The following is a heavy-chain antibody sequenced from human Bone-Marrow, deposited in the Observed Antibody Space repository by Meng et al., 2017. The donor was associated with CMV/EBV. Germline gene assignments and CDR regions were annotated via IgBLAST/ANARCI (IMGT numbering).Heavy chain of an antibody. J-gene: IGHJ4*02. Sequence: GESLKISCAASGFTFSSYSMNWVRQAPGKGLEWVSSISSSSSYIYYADSVKGRFTISRDNAKNSLYLQMNSLRAEDTAVYYCARVGSRQAVVSHFDYLGQGTLVTVSS. CDR1: GFTFSSYS. D-gene: IGHD3-10*01. CDR2: ISSSSSYI. V-gene: IGHV3-21*01. CDR3: ARVGSRQAVVSHFDY.